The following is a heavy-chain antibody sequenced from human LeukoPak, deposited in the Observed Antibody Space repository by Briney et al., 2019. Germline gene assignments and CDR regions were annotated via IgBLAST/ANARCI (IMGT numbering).Heavy chain of an antibody. CDR3: ARWGDNVKDAFDI. V-gene: IGHV4-61*05. Sequence: SETLSLTCTVSGGSISSSSYYWGWIRQPPGKGLEWIGYIYYSGSTNYNPSLKSRVTISVDTSKNQFSLKLSSVTAADTAVYYYARWGDNVKDAFDIWGQGTMVTVSS. D-gene: IGHD3-10*01. CDR1: GGSISSSSYY. J-gene: IGHJ3*02. CDR2: IYYSGST.